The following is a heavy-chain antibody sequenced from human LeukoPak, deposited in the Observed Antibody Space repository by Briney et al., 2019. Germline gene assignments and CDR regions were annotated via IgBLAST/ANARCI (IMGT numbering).Heavy chain of an antibody. J-gene: IGHJ4*02. Sequence: GGSLRLSCAASGFTFSRYWMSWVRQAPGKGLEWVANINQDGSARYHVDSVRGQFTISRDNARNSLFLQMDSPRAEDTAVYYCATMGLEPLPYYFDYWGQGTLVTVSS. CDR2: INQDGSAR. CDR3: ATMGLEPLPYYFDY. V-gene: IGHV3-7*03. CDR1: GFTFSRYW. D-gene: IGHD1-1*01.